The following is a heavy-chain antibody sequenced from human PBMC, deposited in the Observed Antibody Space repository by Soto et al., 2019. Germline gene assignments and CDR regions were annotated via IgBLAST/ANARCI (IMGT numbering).Heavy chain of an antibody. V-gene: IGHV3-30*04. Sequence: GGSLRLSCAASGFSFSHYAMHWVRQPPGKGLEWVALISYDGENQYFTDSVRGRFTISRDNSKAAVYLEMNDLRLDDTATYYCVSPHSESSNAFDLWGQGTLVTVSS. D-gene: IGHD3-10*01. CDR3: VSPHSESSNAFDL. CDR2: ISYDGENQ. CDR1: GFSFSHYA. J-gene: IGHJ5*02.